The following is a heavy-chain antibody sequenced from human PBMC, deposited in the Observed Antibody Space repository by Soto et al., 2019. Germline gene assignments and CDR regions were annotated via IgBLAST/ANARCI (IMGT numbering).Heavy chain of an antibody. J-gene: IGHJ4*02. D-gene: IGHD5-12*01. Sequence: LRLSCAASGFTFSDYYMSWIRQAPGKGLEWVSYISSGGTTIKYADSVKGRFTISRDNAKNSLYLQMNSVRAEDTAVYYCARDRGYSGYAIDYWGQGALVTVSS. CDR2: ISSGGTTI. CDR1: GFTFSDYY. V-gene: IGHV3-11*01. CDR3: ARDRGYSGYAIDY.